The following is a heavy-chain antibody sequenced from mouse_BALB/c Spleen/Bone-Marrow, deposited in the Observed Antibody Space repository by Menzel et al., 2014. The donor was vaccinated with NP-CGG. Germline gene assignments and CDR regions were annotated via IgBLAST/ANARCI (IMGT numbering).Heavy chain of an antibody. CDR1: GFTFSSYA. Sequence: EVQLVESGGGLVKPGGSLKLSCAASGFTFSSYAMSWVRQPPEKRLEWVAEISSGGSYTYYPDTVTGRFTISRDNAKNSLYLEMSSLRSEDTAMYYCARDSSGYFDFWDQGTTLTIST. CDR3: ARDSSGYFDF. D-gene: IGHD3-1*01. J-gene: IGHJ2*01. CDR2: ISSGGSYT. V-gene: IGHV5-9-4*01.